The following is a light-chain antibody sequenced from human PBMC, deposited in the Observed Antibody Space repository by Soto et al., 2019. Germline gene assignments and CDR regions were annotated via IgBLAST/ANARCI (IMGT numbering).Light chain of an antibody. CDR2: DAS. V-gene: IGKV3-11*01. CDR1: QSISTY. CDR3: QKYNSAPLT. J-gene: IGKJ4*01. Sequence: IVLTQSPATLSLSPGERATLSCRASQSISTYLAWYQQKPGQAPRLLMYDASNRATGIPARFSGSGSGTDFTLTISSLQPEDVAAYYCQKYNSAPLTFGGGTKVDIK.